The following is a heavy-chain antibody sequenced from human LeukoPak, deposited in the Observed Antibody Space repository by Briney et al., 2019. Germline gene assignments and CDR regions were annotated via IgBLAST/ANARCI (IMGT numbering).Heavy chain of an antibody. Sequence: GGSLRLSCAASGFTFSSYSMNWVRQAPGKGLEWVSVISGSGGSAYNADSVKGRFTISRDNSKNTLYLQMNSLRAEDTAVYYCARKYSDFYGSGSYHGAFDIWGQGIMVTVSS. CDR2: ISGSGGSA. D-gene: IGHD3-10*01. J-gene: IGHJ3*02. V-gene: IGHV3-23*01. CDR1: GFTFSSYS. CDR3: ARKYSDFYGSGSYHGAFDI.